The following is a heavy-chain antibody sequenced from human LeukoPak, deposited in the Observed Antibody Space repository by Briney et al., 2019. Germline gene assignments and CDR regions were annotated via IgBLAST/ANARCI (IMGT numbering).Heavy chain of an antibody. J-gene: IGHJ5*02. CDR1: GGTFSSYA. D-gene: IGHD2-15*01. Sequence: SVKVSCKASGGTFSSYAISWVRQAPGQGLEWMGGIIPIFGTANYAQKFQGRVTITADESTSTAYMELSSLGSEDTAVYYCARAPYCSGGSCYDNWFDPWGQGTLVTVSS. CDR3: ARAPYCSGGSCYDNWFDP. V-gene: IGHV1-69*13. CDR2: IIPIFGTA.